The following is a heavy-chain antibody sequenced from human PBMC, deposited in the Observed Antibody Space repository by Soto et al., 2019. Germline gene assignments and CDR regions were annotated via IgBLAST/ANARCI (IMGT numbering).Heavy chain of an antibody. J-gene: IGHJ4*02. Sequence: SETLSLTCTVSVGSISSSSYYWGWIRQPPGKGLEWIGSIYYSGSTYYNPSLKSRVTISVDTSKNQFSLKLSSVTAADTAVYYCARHKDGIAVTTSYGGDYWGQGTLVTVSS. CDR3: ARHKDGIAVTTSYGGDY. CDR1: VGSISSSSYY. CDR2: IYYSGST. V-gene: IGHV4-39*01. D-gene: IGHD4-17*01.